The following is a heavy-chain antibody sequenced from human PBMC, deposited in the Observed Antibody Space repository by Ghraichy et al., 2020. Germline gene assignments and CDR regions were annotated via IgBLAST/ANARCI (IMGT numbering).Heavy chain of an antibody. CDR2: IIPIFDVA. CDR1: GGTFSSYA. J-gene: IGHJ4*02. CDR3: ARERTYHYDSGD. D-gene: IGHD3-22*01. Sequence: SVKVSCKASGGTFSSYAISWVRQAPGQGLEWMGRIIPIFDVANYAQKFQGRVTITADKSTTTAYMELSSLRSEDTAVYYCARERTYHYDSGDWGQGTLVTVSS. V-gene: IGHV1-69*04.